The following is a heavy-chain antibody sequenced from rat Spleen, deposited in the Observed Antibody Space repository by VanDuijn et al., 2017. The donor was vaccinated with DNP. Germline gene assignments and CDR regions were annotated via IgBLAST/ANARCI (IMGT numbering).Heavy chain of an antibody. CDR1: GFTFSDYN. J-gene: IGHJ4*01. D-gene: IGHD1-4*01. V-gene: IGHV5-7*01. Sequence: EVQLVESGGGLVQPGRSLQLSCAASGFTFSDYNMAWVRQAPKKGLDWVATISNTGDSTYYRDSVRGRFTISRDNAKSSLYLQMNSLKSEDTATYYCAAYPEWDYAMDAWGQGTSVTVSS. CDR3: AAYPEWDYAMDA. CDR2: ISNTGDST.